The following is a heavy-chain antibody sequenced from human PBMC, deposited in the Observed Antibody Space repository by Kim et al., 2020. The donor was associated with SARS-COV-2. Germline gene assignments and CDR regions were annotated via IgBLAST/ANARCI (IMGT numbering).Heavy chain of an antibody. V-gene: IGHV4-59*01. CDR3: ARSFIAVAADDALDI. CDR2: IYYSGST. Sequence: SETLSLTCTVSGGSISSYYWSWIRQPPGKGLEWIGCIYYSGSTNYNPSLKSRVTISVETSKNQFSLKLSSVTAADTAVYYCARSFIAVAADDALDIWGQGTMVPVSS. J-gene: IGHJ3*02. CDR1: GGSISSYY. D-gene: IGHD6-19*01.